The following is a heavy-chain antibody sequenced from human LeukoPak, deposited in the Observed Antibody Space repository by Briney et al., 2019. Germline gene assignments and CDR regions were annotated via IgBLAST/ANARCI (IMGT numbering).Heavy chain of an antibody. J-gene: IGHJ4*02. V-gene: IGHV1-2*02. D-gene: IGHD3-10*01. CDR1: GYTFTGYY. CDR3: ARVKGVLLWFGESYGY. CDR2: INPNSGGT. Sequence: ASVKVSCKASGYTFTGYYMHWVRQAPGQGLEWMGWINPNSGGTNYAQKFQGRVTMTRDTSISTAYMELSRLRSDDTAVYYCARVKGVLLWFGESYGYWGQGTLVTVSS.